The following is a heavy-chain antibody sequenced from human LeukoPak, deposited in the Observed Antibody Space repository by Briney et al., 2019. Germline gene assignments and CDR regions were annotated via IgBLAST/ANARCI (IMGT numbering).Heavy chain of an antibody. J-gene: IGHJ6*03. V-gene: IGHV3-48*03. D-gene: IGHD3-10*01. CDR3: ARDWKGSGSYYFYYYYYMDV. CDR2: ISSSGSTI. Sequence: PGGSLRLSCAASGFTFSSYEMNWVRQAPGKGLEWVSYISSSGSTIYYADSVKGRFTISRDNAKNSLYLQMNSLRAEDTAVYYCARDWKGSGSYYFYYYYYMDVWGKGTTVTISS. CDR1: GFTFSSYE.